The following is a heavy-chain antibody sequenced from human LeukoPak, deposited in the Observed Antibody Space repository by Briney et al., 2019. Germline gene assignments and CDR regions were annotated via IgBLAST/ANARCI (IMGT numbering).Heavy chain of an antibody. Sequence: GGSLRLSCAASGFTFSSYAMHWVRQAPGKGLEWVAVISYDGSNKYYADSVKGRFTISRDNSKNTLYLQMNSLRAEDTAVYYCAKDLLSSSFGLDHWGQGTLVTVSS. V-gene: IGHV3-30-3*01. J-gene: IGHJ4*02. D-gene: IGHD6-6*01. CDR1: GFTFSSYA. CDR2: ISYDGSNK. CDR3: AKDLLSSSFGLDH.